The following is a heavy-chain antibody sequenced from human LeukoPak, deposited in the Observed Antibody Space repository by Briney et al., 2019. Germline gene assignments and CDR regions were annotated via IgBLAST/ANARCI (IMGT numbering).Heavy chain of an antibody. D-gene: IGHD4-17*01. V-gene: IGHV4-34*01. J-gene: IGHJ5*02. CDR1: GGSISSGGYS. CDR3: ARFRRVGYGDYGAWFDP. CDR2: INHSGST. Sequence: SETLSLTCAVSGGSISSGGYSWSWIRQPPGTGLEWIGEINHSGSTNYNPSLKSRVTISVDTSKNQFSLKLSSVTAADTAVYYCARFRRVGYGDYGAWFDPWGQGTLVTVSS.